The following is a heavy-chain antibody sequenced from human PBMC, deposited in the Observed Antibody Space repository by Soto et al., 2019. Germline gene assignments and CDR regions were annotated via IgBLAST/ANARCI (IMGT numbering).Heavy chain of an antibody. CDR3: ARAENSSGSYVY. J-gene: IGHJ4*02. CDR2: IIPILGIA. D-gene: IGHD3-10*01. V-gene: IGHV1-69*02. Sequence: SVKVSCKASGGTFSSYTISWVRQAPGQGLEWMGRIIPILGIANYAQKFQGRVTITADKSTSTAYMELSSLRSEDTAAYYCARAENSSGSYVYWGQGTLVTVSS. CDR1: GGTFSSYT.